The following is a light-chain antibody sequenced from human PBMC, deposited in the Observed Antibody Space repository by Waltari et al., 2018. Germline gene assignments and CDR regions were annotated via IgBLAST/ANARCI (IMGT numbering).Light chain of an antibody. CDR2: GAS. CDR1: QSVSSH. J-gene: IGKJ1*01. CDR3: QQYNNWPKT. V-gene: IGKV3-15*01. Sequence: EIVMTQSPATLSVSPGERATLSCRASQSVSSHVAWYQQKPGQAPRLLIYGASTRATGIPARFSGSGSGTEFTLTISSLQSEDFAVYYCQQYNNWPKTFGQGTKVEIK.